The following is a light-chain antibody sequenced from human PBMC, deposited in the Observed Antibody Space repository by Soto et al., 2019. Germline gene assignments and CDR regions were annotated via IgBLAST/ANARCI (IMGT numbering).Light chain of an antibody. CDR3: QHYNSYSEA. V-gene: IGKV1-5*01. J-gene: IGKJ1*01. CDR2: DAS. CDR1: QSISSW. Sequence: DIQMTQSPSTLSASVGDRFTITCLASQSISSWLAWYQQKPGKAAKLLIYDASSLESGVPSRFSGSGSGTEFTLTISSLQPDDFATYYCQHYNSYSEAFGQGTKVDIK.